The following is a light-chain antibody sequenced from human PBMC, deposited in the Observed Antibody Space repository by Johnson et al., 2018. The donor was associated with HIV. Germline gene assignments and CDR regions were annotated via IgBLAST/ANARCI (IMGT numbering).Light chain of an antibody. CDR1: SSNIGNNY. CDR3: GAWDSSLSAGLYV. Sequence: QSVLTQPPSVSAAPGQKVTISCSGNSSNIGNNYVSWYQQLPGTGPKLLIYDNDKRPSGIPDRFSGSKSGTSATLGITGLQTGDEADYYCGAWDSSLSAGLYVCGRGTEVTGL. J-gene: IGLJ1*01. V-gene: IGLV1-51*01. CDR2: DND.